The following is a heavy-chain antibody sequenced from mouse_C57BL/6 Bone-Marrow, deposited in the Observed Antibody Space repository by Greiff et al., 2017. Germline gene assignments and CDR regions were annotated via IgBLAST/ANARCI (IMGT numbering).Heavy chain of an antibody. CDR3: ARQGGMVTTGYYFDY. Sequence: QVQLQQPGAELVKPGASVKMSCKASGYTFTSYWITWVKQRPGQGLEWIGDIYPGSGSTNYNEKFKSKATLTVDTSSSTAYMQLSSLTSEDSAVYYCARQGGMVTTGYYFDYWGQGTTLTVSS. CDR1: GYTFTSYW. D-gene: IGHD2-2*01. J-gene: IGHJ2*01. V-gene: IGHV1-55*01. CDR2: IYPGSGST.